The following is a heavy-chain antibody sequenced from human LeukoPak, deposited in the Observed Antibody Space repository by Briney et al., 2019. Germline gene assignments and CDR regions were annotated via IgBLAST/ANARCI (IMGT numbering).Heavy chain of an antibody. CDR1: GYTFTSYG. D-gene: IGHD3-3*01. V-gene: IGHV1-18*01. CDR2: ISAYNGNT. J-gene: IGHJ4*02. Sequence: GASVKVSCKASGYTFTSYGISWVRQAPGQGLEWMGWISAYNGNTNYAQKLQGRVTMTTDTSTSTAYMELSSLRSEDTAVYYCARLDFGVPHFDYWGQGTLVTVSS. CDR3: ARLDFGVPHFDY.